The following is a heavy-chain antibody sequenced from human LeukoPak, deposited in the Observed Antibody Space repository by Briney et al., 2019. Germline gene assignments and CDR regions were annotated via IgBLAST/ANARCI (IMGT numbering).Heavy chain of an antibody. D-gene: IGHD1-26*01. CDR3: ARNSGSYFRSYYFDY. Sequence: GGSLRLSCAASGFTFSSYSMTWVRQAPGKGLEWVSSISSSSSYIYYADSVKGRFTISRDNAKNSLYLQMNSLRAEDTAVYYCARNSGSYFRSYYFDYWGQGTLVTVSS. V-gene: IGHV3-21*01. CDR1: GFTFSSYS. CDR2: ISSSSSYI. J-gene: IGHJ4*02.